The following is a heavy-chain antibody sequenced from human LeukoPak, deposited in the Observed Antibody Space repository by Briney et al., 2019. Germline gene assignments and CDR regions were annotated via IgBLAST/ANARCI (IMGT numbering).Heavy chain of an antibody. V-gene: IGHV3-66*02. CDR1: GFNVRSNY. D-gene: IGHD1-26*01. J-gene: IGHJ4*02. CDR3: ARDHTSWDPFDY. Sequence: GGSLRLSCADTGFNVRSNYMSWVRQAPGKWLEWVSAIYSGGTTYYADSVKGRFTISRDNSKNMLYLQMNSLRVEDTAVYYCARDHTSWDPFDYWGQGTLVTVSS. CDR2: IYSGGTT.